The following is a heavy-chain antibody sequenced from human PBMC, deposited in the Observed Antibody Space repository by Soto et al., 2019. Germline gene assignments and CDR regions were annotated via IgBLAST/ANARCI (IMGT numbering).Heavy chain of an antibody. CDR3: ATAPGPY. V-gene: IGHV4-30-2*01. J-gene: IGHJ4*02. CDR1: GGSIISGGYS. Sequence: QLQLQESSSGLVKPSQTLSLTCAVSGGSIISGGYSWRWIRQPPGKGLEWIGYIYHSGSTYYNPSLNSRVTISVDRSKYLVSLKLTSVTAADTAVYYCATAPGPYWGQGTLVTVSS. CDR2: IYHSGST.